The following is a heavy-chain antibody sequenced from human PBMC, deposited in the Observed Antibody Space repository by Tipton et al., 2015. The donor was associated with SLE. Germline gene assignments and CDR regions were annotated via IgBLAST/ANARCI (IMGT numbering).Heavy chain of an antibody. Sequence: TLSLTCNVSGGSISDRNYYWGWIRQPPGKGLEWIATMYSGGSKYYNPSLRSRVTISLDTSNNQSSLQVNSMTAADTAVYYCASKGGAGSYYPNWGQGTPVNVTS. J-gene: IGHJ4*02. CDR3: ASKGGAGSYYPN. CDR2: MYSGGSK. CDR1: GGSISDRNYY. D-gene: IGHD3-10*01. V-gene: IGHV4-39*07.